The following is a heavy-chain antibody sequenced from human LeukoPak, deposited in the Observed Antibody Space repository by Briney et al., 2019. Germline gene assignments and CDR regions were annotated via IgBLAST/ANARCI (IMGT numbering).Heavy chain of an antibody. V-gene: IGHV1-18*01. CDR1: GYTFTSYG. CDR3: ARVLAAAGMKEYYYYMDV. CDR2: ISAYNGNA. Sequence: ASVKVSCTASGYTFTSYGISWVRQAPGQGLEWMGWISAYNGNANYAQKLQGRVTMTTDTSTSTAYMELRSLRSDDTAVYYCARVLAAAGMKEYYYYMDVWGKGTTVTISS. J-gene: IGHJ6*03. D-gene: IGHD6-13*01.